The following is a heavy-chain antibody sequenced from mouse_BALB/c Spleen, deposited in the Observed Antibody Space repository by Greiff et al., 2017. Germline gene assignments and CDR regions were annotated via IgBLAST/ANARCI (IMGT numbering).Heavy chain of an antibody. CDR1: GFTFSDYY. Sequence: DVKLVESGGGLVKPGGSLKLSCAASGFTFSDYYMYWVRQTPEKRLEWVATISDGGSYTYYPDSVKGRFTISRDNAKNNLYLQMSSLKSEDTAMYYCARGKKSFYAMDYWGQGTSVTVSS. CDR3: ARGKKSFYAMDY. V-gene: IGHV5-4*02. J-gene: IGHJ4*01. CDR2: ISDGGSYT. D-gene: IGHD1-3*01.